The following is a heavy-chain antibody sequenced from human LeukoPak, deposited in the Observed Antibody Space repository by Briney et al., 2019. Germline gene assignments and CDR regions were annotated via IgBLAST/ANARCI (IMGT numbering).Heavy chain of an antibody. CDR1: GLTFSNYA. J-gene: IGHJ6*03. D-gene: IGHD3-22*01. Sequence: GRSLRLSCAASGLTFSNYAMHWVRQAPGKGLVWVSRINSDGSSTSYADSVKGRFTISRDNAKNTLYLQMNSLRAEDTAVYYCARASSGYSYYYMDVWGKGTTVTISS. CDR2: INSDGSST. V-gene: IGHV3-74*01. CDR3: ARASSGYSYYYMDV.